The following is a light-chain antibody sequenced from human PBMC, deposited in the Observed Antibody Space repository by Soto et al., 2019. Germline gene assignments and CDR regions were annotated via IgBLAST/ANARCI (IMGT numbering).Light chain of an antibody. J-gene: IGKJ1*01. Sequence: EIVWTQSPGTLSLSPGGRATLSRRRSQQVSSSYLAWYQQKPGQAPKLLIYGASNMATGIPDRFSGSGSGTDFTLTISRLEPEDFAVYYCQQYDSSGTFGQGTKVDIK. CDR1: QQVSSSY. CDR2: GAS. V-gene: IGKV3-20*01. CDR3: QQYDSSGT.